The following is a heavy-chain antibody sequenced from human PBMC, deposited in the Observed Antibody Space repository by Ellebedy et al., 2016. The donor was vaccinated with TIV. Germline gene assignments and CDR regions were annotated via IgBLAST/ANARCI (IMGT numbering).Heavy chain of an antibody. CDR1: GYTFTSYF. J-gene: IGHJ4*02. D-gene: IGHD6-19*01. Sequence: AASAKVSCKASGYTFTSYFIHWVRQAPGQGPEWMGIINPSTGSTTYAQKLQGRVTMTRDTSTSTVYMELSSLRSEDTAVYFCARSRSSGWLHTPDYWGQGTLVTVSS. CDR2: INPSTGST. V-gene: IGHV1-46*04. CDR3: ARSRSSGWLHTPDY.